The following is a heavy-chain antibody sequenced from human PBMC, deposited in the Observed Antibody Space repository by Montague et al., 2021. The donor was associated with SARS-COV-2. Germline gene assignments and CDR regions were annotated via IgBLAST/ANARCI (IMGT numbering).Heavy chain of an antibody. V-gene: IGHV4-59*01. J-gene: IGHJ4*02. D-gene: IGHD3-10*01. CDR2: IYYSGST. CDR1: GGSISNYY. Sequence: SETLSLTCTVSGGSISNYYWSWIRQPPGKGLEWIGYIYYSGSTNYNPSLKRRVTISVDTSKSQFSLKLSSVTAADTAAYYCARVQRGYYYGLGVSAHFDYWGQGTLVTVSS. CDR3: ARVQRGYYYGLGVSAHFDY.